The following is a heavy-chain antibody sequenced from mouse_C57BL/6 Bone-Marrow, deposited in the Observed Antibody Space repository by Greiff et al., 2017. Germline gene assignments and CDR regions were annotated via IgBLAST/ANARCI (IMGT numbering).Heavy chain of an antibody. CDR1: GYAFSSYW. CDR3: ARWDYYGSGGYFDY. D-gene: IGHD1-1*01. CDR2: IYPGDGDT. V-gene: IGHV1-80*01. Sequence: VKLQESGAELVKPGASVKISCKASGYAFSSYWMNWVKQRPGKGLEWIGQIYPGDGDTNYNGKFKGKATLTADKSSSTAYMQLSSLTSEDSAVYFCARWDYYGSGGYFDYWGQGTTLTVSS. J-gene: IGHJ2*01.